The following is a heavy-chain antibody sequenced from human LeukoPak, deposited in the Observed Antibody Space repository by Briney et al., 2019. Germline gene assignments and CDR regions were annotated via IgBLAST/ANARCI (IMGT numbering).Heavy chain of an antibody. V-gene: IGHV4-39*07. Sequence: PSETLSLTCTVSGVSISSSSYYWGWIRQPPGKGLEWIGSIYYSGSTYHNPSLKSRVTISVDTSKNQFSLKLSSVTAADTAVYYCARGLPYSSSWYYYYYYMDVWGKGTTVTVSS. CDR3: ARGLPYSSSWYYYYYYMDV. CDR1: GVSISSSSYY. J-gene: IGHJ6*03. D-gene: IGHD6-13*01. CDR2: IYYSGST.